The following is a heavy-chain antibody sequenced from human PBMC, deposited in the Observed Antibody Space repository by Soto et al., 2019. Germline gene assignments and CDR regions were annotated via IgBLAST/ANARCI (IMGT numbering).Heavy chain of an antibody. D-gene: IGHD4-17*01. J-gene: IGHJ6*02. CDR1: GFTFRSYA. V-gene: IGHV3-30*03. CDR2: ISYDGSNK. Sequence: PGGSLRLSCAASGFTFRSYAMHWVRQAPGKGLEWVAVISYDGSNKYYADSVKGRFTISRDNSKNTLYLRMNSLRAEDTAVYYCARSARTVTTFGMDVWGQGTTVTVSS. CDR3: ARSARTVTTFGMDV.